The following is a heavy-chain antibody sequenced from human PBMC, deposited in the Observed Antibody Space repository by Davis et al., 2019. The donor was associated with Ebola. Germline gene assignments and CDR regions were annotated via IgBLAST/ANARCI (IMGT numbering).Heavy chain of an antibody. D-gene: IGHD1-26*01. V-gene: IGHV4-4*02. CDR1: GGSISSSNW. J-gene: IGHJ4*02. CDR3: ARDGVGAGRGSFDY. CDR2: IYHSGST. Sequence: PSETLSLTCAVSGGSISSSNWWSWVRQPPGKGLEWIGEIYHSGSTNYNPSLKSRVTISVDTSKNQFSLKLSSVTAADTAVYYCARDGVGAGRGSFDYWGQGTLVTVSS.